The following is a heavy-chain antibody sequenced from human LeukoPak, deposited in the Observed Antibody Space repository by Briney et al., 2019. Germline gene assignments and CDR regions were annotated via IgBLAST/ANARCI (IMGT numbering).Heavy chain of an antibody. Sequence: GGSLRLSCAASGFTFSSYAMYWVRQAPGKGLEWVSYISSSSSTIYYADSVKGRFTISRDNAKSSLYLQMNSLRAEDTAVYYCARGYCSSTSCYLTDYWGQGTLVTVSS. CDR3: ARGYCSSTSCYLTDY. CDR2: ISSSSSTI. D-gene: IGHD2-2*01. V-gene: IGHV3-48*04. CDR1: GFTFSSYA. J-gene: IGHJ4*02.